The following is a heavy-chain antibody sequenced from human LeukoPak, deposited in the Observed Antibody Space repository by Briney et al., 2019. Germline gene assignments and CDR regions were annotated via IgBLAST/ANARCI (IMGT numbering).Heavy chain of an antibody. CDR1: GFTFSNYA. CDR3: AKAWGSSSWFTDAFDI. J-gene: IGHJ3*02. V-gene: IGHV3-23*01. D-gene: IGHD6-13*01. Sequence: GGSLRLSCAASGFTFSNYAMNWIRQAPGKGLEWVSAISGSGGSTYYADSVKGRFTISRDNSKNTLYRQMNSLRAEDTAVYYCAKAWGSSSWFTDAFDIWGQGTMVTVSS. CDR2: ISGSGGST.